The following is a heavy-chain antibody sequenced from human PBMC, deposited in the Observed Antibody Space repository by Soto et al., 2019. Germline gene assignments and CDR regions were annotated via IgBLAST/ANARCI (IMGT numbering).Heavy chain of an antibody. CDR1: GFTFDDYG. Sequence: EVQLVESGGGVVRPGGSLRLSCAASGFTFDDYGMSWVRQAPGKGLEWVSGINWNGGSTGYADSVKGRFTISRDNAKNCLYLQMTSLRAEDTALYYCVRASSVWFREGLDVPYPDYWGQGTLVTVSS. CDR3: VRASSVWFREGLDVPYPDY. J-gene: IGHJ4*02. D-gene: IGHD3-10*01. V-gene: IGHV3-20*04. CDR2: INWNGGST.